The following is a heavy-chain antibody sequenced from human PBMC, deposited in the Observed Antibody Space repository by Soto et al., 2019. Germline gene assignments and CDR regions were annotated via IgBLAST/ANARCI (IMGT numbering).Heavy chain of an antibody. CDR1: GFTFSSYS. J-gene: IGHJ6*02. CDR2: ISSSSSYI. Sequence: PGGSLRLSCAASGFTFSSYSMNWVRQAPGKGLEWVSSISSSSSYIYYADSVKGRFTISRDNAKNSLYLQMNSLRAEDTAVYYCSSPGSGSYYKGLDPSDGMDVWGQGTTVTVSS. D-gene: IGHD3-10*01. V-gene: IGHV3-21*01. CDR3: SSPGSGSYYKGLDPSDGMDV.